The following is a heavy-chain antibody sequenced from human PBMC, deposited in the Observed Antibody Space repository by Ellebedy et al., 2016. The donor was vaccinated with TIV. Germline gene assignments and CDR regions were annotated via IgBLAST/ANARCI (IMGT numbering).Heavy chain of an antibody. V-gene: IGHV7-4-1*02. CDR2: INTNTGKP. CDR1: GYAFTTNA. D-gene: IGHD6-6*01. CDR3: ARGAASRPDP. Sequence: AASVKVSCKASGYAFTTNAINWLRQAPGQGLEWMGWINTNTGKPTYAQGFTGRFVFSVDTSVDTAYLEISSLMADDTAVYYCARGAASRPDPWGQGALVTVSS. J-gene: IGHJ5*02.